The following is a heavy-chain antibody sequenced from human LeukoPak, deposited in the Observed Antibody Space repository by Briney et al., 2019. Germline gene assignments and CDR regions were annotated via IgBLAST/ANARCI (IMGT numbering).Heavy chain of an antibody. V-gene: IGHV3-23*01. CDR3: AATGALGNY. Sequence: GGSLRLSCAASGFTFSSYSMNWVRQAPGKGLEWVSGISGSGGSTYYADSVKGRFTISRDNSKNTLYLQLNSLRAEDTALYYCAATGALGNYWGQGTLVTVSS. CDR1: GFTFSSYS. CDR2: ISGSGGST. J-gene: IGHJ4*02. D-gene: IGHD1-1*01.